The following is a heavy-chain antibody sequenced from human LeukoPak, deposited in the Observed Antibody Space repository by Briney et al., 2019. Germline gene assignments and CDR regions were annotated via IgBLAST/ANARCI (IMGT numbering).Heavy chain of an antibody. CDR3: ARDQGGPGAGFDY. CDR1: GGSISSSNW. J-gene: IGHJ4*02. D-gene: IGHD2-15*01. V-gene: IGHV4-4*02. Sequence: SGTLSLTCAVSGGSISSSNWWSWVRQPPGKGLEWIGEIYHSGSTNYNPSLKSRVTISVDKSKNQFSLKLSSVTAADTAVYYCARDQGGPGAGFDYWGQGTLVTVSS. CDR2: IYHSGST.